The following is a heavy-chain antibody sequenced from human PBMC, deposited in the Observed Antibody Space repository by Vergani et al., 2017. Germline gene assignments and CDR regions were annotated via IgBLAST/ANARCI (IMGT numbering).Heavy chain of an antibody. V-gene: IGHV3-30-3*01. CDR1: GFTFSSYA. Sequence: QVQLVESGGGVVQPGRSLRLSCAASGFTFSSYAMHWVRQAPGKGLEWVAVISYDGSNKYYADSVKGRFTISRDNSKNTLYLQMNSLRAEDTAVYYCARGRRGIQLWFIVGGFDPWGQGTLVTVSS. CDR3: ARGRRGIQLWFIVGGFDP. D-gene: IGHD5-18*01. J-gene: IGHJ5*02. CDR2: ISYDGSNK.